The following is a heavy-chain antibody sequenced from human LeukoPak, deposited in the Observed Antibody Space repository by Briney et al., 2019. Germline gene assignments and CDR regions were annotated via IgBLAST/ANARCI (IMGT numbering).Heavy chain of an antibody. V-gene: IGHV1-2*06. CDR1: GYISTLYY. CDR3: ARDPSTNYFFDF. CDR2: ISPNSGGT. Sequence: GASVKVSCKASGYISTLYYMHWVRQAPGQGLEWMGRISPNSGGTSYAQKFQGRVTMTRDTSISTVYMQLNRLTSDDTAVYYCARDPSTNYFFDFWGQGTLVTVSS. D-gene: IGHD5/OR15-5a*01. J-gene: IGHJ4*02.